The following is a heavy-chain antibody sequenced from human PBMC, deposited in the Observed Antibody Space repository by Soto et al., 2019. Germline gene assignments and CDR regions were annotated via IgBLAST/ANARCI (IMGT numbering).Heavy chain of an antibody. CDR2: ISYDGSNK. CDR3: ARDSNPYYYYYGMDV. Sequence: GGSLRLSCAASGFTFSSYAMHWVRQAPGKGLEWVAVISYDGSNKYYADSVKGRFTISRDNSKNTLYLQMNSLRAEDTAVYYCARDSNPYYYYYGMDVWGQGTTVTVSS. J-gene: IGHJ6*02. CDR1: GFTFSSYA. V-gene: IGHV3-30-3*01.